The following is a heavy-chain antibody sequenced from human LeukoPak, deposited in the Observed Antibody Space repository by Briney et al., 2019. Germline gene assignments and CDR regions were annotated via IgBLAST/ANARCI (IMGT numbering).Heavy chain of an antibody. V-gene: IGHV4-59*08. J-gene: IGHJ5*02. CDR2: IYYSGRA. CDR1: GASISTNS. D-gene: IGHD5-24*01. Sequence: SETLSLTCSVSGASISTNSWNWIRQPPGQGLEWIGYIYYSGRADYNPSLKSRVTMSVDTSKNRFSLKLTSVTAADTAVYYCARRGVEMAAIRPDNWFDPWGQGTLVTVSS. CDR3: ARRGVEMAAIRPDNWFDP.